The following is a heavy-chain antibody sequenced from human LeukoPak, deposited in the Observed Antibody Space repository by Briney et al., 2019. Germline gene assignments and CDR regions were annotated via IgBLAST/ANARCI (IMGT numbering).Heavy chain of an antibody. D-gene: IGHD5-24*01. CDR1: GYTFTKYW. V-gene: IGHV5-51*01. J-gene: IGHJ4*02. CDR2: IHPGDSHT. CDR3: ARHESNGYIASAFDY. Sequence: GESLKISCEGSGYTFTKYWIGWVRQMPGKGLECMGIIHPGDSHTWYSPSFQGHVTISADKSISTAYLHWSSLKASDTAMYYCARHESNGYIASAFDYWGQGTLVTVSS.